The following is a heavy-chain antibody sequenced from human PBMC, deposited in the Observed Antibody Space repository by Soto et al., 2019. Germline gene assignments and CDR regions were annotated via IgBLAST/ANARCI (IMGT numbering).Heavy chain of an antibody. J-gene: IGHJ6*02. CDR1: GFTFSDHY. V-gene: IGHV3-72*01. CDR3: ARVDCGGDCYSPSYGMDV. CDR2: TRNKANSYTT. D-gene: IGHD2-21*02. Sequence: GGSLRLSCAASGFTFSDHYMDWVRQAPGKGLEWVGRTRNKANSYTTEYAASVKGRFTISRDDSKNSLYLQMNSLKTEDTAVYYCARVDCGGDCYSPSYGMDVWGQGTTVTVSS.